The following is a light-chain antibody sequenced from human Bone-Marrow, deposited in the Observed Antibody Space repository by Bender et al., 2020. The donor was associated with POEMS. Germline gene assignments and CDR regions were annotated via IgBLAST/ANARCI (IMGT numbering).Light chain of an antibody. V-gene: IGLV2-23*02. Sequence: QSALTQPASVSGSPGQSITISCTGSSSDVGNFNLVSWYQQHPGKAPKLVIFEVTMRPTGVSNRFSGSKSGNTASLTISGLQAEDEADFFCCSYAGGDTFVFGSGTSVTVL. CDR1: SSDVGNFNL. CDR3: CSYAGGDTFV. J-gene: IGLJ1*01. CDR2: EVT.